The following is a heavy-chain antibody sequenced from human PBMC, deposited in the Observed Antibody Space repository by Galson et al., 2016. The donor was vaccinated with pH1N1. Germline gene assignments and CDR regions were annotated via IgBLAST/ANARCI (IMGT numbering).Heavy chain of an antibody. CDR2: ISGYNGNT. CDR3: ARLSGSRWLDP. D-gene: IGHD3-10*01. J-gene: IGHJ5*02. Sequence: QSGAEVKEPGASVKVSCKASGYMFTSYGITCVRQAPGQGLEWMGLISGYNGNTNYAQKFRGRLTMTTDTSTTTAYMELRSLRSDDTAFYYCARLSGSRWLDPWGQGTLVTVSS. CDR1: GYMFTSYG. V-gene: IGHV1-18*01.